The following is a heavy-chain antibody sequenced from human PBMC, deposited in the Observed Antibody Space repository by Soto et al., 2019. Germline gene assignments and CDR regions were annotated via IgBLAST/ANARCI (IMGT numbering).Heavy chain of an antibody. CDR2: INHSGST. CDR3: ARGLRGSSWSPQLIFDY. CDR1: GGSFSGYY. J-gene: IGHJ4*02. V-gene: IGHV4-34*01. Sequence: PSETLSLTCAVYGGSFSGYYWSWIRQPPGKGLEWIGEINHSGSTNYNPSLESRVTISVDTSKNQFSLKLSSVTAADTAVYYCARGLRGSSWSPQLIFDYWGQGTLVTVSS. D-gene: IGHD6-13*01.